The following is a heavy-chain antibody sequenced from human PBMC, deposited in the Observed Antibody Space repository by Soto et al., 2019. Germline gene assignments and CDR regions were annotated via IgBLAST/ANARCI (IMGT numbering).Heavy chain of an antibody. J-gene: IGHJ5*02. Sequence: ASVKVSCKASGYTFGNNDISWVRQATGQGLEWMGWMNPNSGNTGYAQKFQGRVSMTRNTSITTAYLELSSLRSDDTAICYCARMATSGTLNSFDPWGQGTLVTVSS. CDR3: ARMATSGTLNSFDP. CDR2: MNPNSGNT. CDR1: GYTFGNND. V-gene: IGHV1-8*01.